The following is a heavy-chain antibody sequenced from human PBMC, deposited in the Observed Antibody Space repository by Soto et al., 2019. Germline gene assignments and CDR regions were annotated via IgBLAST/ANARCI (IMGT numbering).Heavy chain of an antibody. CDR3: ASYGAVEVMGSYYYYYGMDV. J-gene: IGHJ6*02. V-gene: IGHV1-46*01. CDR2: INPSGGST. CDR1: GYTFTSYY. D-gene: IGHD3-16*01. Sequence: QVQLVQSGAEVKKPGASVKVSCKASGYTFTSYYMHWVRQAPGQGLEWMGIINPSGGSTSYAQKFQGRGTMNRDTSTSTVYMELSSLRSEDTAVYYCASYGAVEVMGSYYYYYGMDVWGQGTTVTVSS.